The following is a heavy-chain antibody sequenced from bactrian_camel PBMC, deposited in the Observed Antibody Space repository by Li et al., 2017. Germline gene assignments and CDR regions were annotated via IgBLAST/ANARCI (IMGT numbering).Heavy chain of an antibody. CDR3: QINDRQ. J-gene: IGHJ4*01. Sequence: VQLVESGGGLIQPGGSLRLSCAASGFIFTNYDMNWVRQAPGKGLEWVTLISSSGGSTLYADSVKGRFTISRDNAKNTINLELNSLKTEDTAMYYCQINDRQRGRGTQVTVS. V-gene: IGHV3S40*01. CDR2: ISSSGGST. CDR1: GFIFTNYD.